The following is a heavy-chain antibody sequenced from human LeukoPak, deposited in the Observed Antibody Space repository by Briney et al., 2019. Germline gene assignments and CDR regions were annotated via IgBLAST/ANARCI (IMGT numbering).Heavy chain of an antibody. CDR2: INHSGST. D-gene: IGHD7-27*01. V-gene: IGHV4-34*01. CDR3: ARRWGNYYYYYMDV. CDR1: GGSFSGYY. Sequence: PSETLSLTCAVYGGSFSGYYWSWIRQPPGKGLEWIGEINHSGSTNYNPSLKSRVTISVDTSKNQFSLKLSSVTAADTAVYYCARRWGNYYYYYMDVWGKGTTVTISS. J-gene: IGHJ6*03.